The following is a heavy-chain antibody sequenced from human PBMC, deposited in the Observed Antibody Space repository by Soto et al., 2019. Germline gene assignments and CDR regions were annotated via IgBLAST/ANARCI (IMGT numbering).Heavy chain of an antibody. Sequence: ASVKVSCKASGYTFTSYGISWVRQAPGQGLEWMGWISAYNGNTNYAQKLQGRVTMTTDTSTSTAYMELRSLRSDDTAVYYCARMGMVYAILEYSGYDREAFDIWGQGTMVTVSS. CDR1: GYTFTSYG. J-gene: IGHJ3*02. CDR2: ISAYNGNT. D-gene: IGHD2-8*01. V-gene: IGHV1-18*01. CDR3: ARMGMVYAILEYSGYDREAFDI.